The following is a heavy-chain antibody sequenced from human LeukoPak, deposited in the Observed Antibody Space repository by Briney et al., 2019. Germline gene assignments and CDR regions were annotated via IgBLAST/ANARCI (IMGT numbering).Heavy chain of an antibody. CDR2: IYYSGST. D-gene: IGHD1-1*01. CDR1: GGSISSGGYY. V-gene: IGHV4-31*03. Sequence: PPQTLSLTCTVSGGSISSGGYYWSWIRQHPGKGLEWIGYIYYSGSTYYNPSLKSRVTISVDTSKNQFSLKLSSVTAADTAVYYYAREELERRGWFDPWGQGTLVTVSS. J-gene: IGHJ5*02. CDR3: AREELERRGWFDP.